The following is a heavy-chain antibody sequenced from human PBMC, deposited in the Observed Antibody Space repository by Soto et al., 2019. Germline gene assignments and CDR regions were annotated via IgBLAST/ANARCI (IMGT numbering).Heavy chain of an antibody. D-gene: IGHD2-2*03. V-gene: IGHV3-74*01. Sequence: GGALGLCCAASGVTFSSYWMHWVRQAPVKGLVWVSRINSDGSSTSYAVSVKGRFTISRDNAKNTLYLQMNSLRAEDTAVYYCARDRGYCSSTSCYGMDVWGQGTTVPASS. CDR1: GVTFSSYW. CDR2: INSDGSST. J-gene: IGHJ6*02. CDR3: ARDRGYCSSTSCYGMDV.